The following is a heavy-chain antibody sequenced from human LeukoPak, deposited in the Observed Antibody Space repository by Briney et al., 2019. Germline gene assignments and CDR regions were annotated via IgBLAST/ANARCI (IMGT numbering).Heavy chain of an antibody. Sequence: GGSLRLSCAASGFTFDDYAMHWVRQAPGKGLEWVSGISWNSGSIGYADSVKGRFTISRDNAKNSLYLQMSSLRAEDMALYYCAKDLDDDYGEPRGFDYWGQGTLVTVSS. J-gene: IGHJ4*02. CDR2: ISWNSGSI. V-gene: IGHV3-9*03. D-gene: IGHD4-17*01. CDR3: AKDLDDDYGEPRGFDY. CDR1: GFTFDDYA.